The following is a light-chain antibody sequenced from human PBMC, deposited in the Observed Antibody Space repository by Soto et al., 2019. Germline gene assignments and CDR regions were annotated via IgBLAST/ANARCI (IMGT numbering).Light chain of an antibody. CDR3: QQYGSSRFT. CDR1: PGVSSSY. V-gene: IGKV3-20*01. CDR2: GAS. Sequence: IGLLQSPGTLSLSQGERAILSCRASPGVSSSYLDWYQQKLIQAPRLLIYGASSRATAIPDRFSPSGSGADFTLTISRLEREDFAVYYCQQYGSSRFTFGHGTKVDIK. J-gene: IGKJ3*01.